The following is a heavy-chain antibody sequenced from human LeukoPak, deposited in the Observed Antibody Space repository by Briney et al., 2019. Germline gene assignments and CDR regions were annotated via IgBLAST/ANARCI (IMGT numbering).Heavy chain of an antibody. Sequence: SETLSLTCTVSGGSISSRSYYWGWIRQPPGKGLEWIGNIYYSGSTYYNPSLKSRVTISLDTSKNQFSLKLSSVTAADTAVYFCARDVFDNNTYYASGGWTIDYWGQGTLVTVSS. CDR2: IYYSGST. CDR1: GGSISSRSYY. J-gene: IGHJ4*02. V-gene: IGHV4-39*07. CDR3: ARDVFDNNTYYASGGWTIDY. D-gene: IGHD2/OR15-2a*01.